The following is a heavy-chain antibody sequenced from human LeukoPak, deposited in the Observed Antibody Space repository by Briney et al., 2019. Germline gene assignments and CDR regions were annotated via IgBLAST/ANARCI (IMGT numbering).Heavy chain of an antibody. J-gene: IGHJ5*02. Sequence: ASVKVSCKASGYTSTSYGISWVRQAPGQGLEWMGWISAYNGNTNYAQELQGRVTMTTDTSTSTAYMELRSLRSDDTAVYYCARDRFLRYFDWLDVNWFDPWGQGTLVTVSS. D-gene: IGHD3-9*01. V-gene: IGHV1-18*01. CDR1: GYTSTSYG. CDR3: ARDRFLRYFDWLDVNWFDP. CDR2: ISAYNGNT.